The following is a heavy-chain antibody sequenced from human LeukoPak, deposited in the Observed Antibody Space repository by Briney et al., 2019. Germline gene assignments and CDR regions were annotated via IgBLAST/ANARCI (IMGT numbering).Heavy chain of an antibody. CDR3: ARDFMMTFGGFIGLFDY. CDR1: GYSISSGYY. Sequence: SETLSLTCTVSGYSISSGYYWGWIRQPPGKGLERIGNIYHSGSTYYNPSLKSRVTISEDTSKNQFSLKLSSVTAADTAVYYCARDFMMTFGGFIGLFDYWGQGTLVTVSS. CDR2: IYHSGST. V-gene: IGHV4-38-2*02. J-gene: IGHJ4*02. D-gene: IGHD3-16*02.